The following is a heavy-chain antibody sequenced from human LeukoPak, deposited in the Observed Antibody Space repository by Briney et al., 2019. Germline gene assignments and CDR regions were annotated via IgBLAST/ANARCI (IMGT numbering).Heavy chain of an antibody. CDR3: ARDLEGGRYYYYGMDV. CDR2: IYTSGST. CDR1: GGSISSYY. Sequence: SETLSLTCTVSGGSISSYYWSWIRQPAGKGLERIGRIYTSGSTNYNPSLKSRVTMSVDTSKNQFSLKLSSVTAADTAVYYCARDLEGGRYYYYGMDVWGQGTTVTVSS. V-gene: IGHV4-4*07. D-gene: IGHD1-1*01. J-gene: IGHJ6*02.